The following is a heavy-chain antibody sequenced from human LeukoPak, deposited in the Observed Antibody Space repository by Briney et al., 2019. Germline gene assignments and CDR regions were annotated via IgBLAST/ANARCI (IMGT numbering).Heavy chain of an antibody. V-gene: IGHV4-4*07. J-gene: IGHJ5*02. CDR2: IYTSGST. CDR3: AREASDKGSYYTNWFDP. D-gene: IGHD3-10*01. CDR1: GGSISSYY. Sequence: PSETLSLTCTVSGGSISSYYWSWIRQPAGKGLEWIGRIYTSGSTNYNPSLKSRVTMSVDTSKNQFSLKLSSVTAADAAVYYCAREASDKGSYYTNWFDPWGQGTLVTVSS.